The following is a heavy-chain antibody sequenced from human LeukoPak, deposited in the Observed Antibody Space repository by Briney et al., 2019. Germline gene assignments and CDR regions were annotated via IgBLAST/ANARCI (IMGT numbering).Heavy chain of an antibody. CDR1: GFTFSSYW. V-gene: IGHV3-74*01. J-gene: IGHJ4*02. CDR2: INSDGSSI. Sequence: GGSLRLSCAASGFTFSSYWMHWVRQAPGKGLVWVSRINSDGSSINYADSVKGRFTISRDNAKNSLYLQMNSLRAEDTAVYYCARDILTGYYRYWGRGTLVTVSS. CDR3: ARDILTGYYRY. D-gene: IGHD3-9*01.